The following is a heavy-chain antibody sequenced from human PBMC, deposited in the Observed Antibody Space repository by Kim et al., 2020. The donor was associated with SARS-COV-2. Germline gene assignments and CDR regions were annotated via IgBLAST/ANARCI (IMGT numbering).Heavy chain of an antibody. CDR2: FDPENAER. D-gene: IGHD2-2*02. CDR3: ATVFAALVVLPPTKPDAYDI. CDR1: GHTLTDLS. J-gene: IGHJ3*02. V-gene: IGHV1-24*01. Sequence: ASVKVSCKVSGHTLTDLSMHWVRQAPGKGLEWMGGFDPENAERIYGEKFQGRVTMTEDTSRDTAYMELMSLRSEDTAVYYCATVFAALVVLPPTKPDAYDIWGQGTKVTVSS.